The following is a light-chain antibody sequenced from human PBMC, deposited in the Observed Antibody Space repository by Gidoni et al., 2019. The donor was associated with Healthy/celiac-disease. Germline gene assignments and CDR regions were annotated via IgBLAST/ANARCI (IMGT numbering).Light chain of an antibody. J-gene: IGKJ4*01. CDR2: GAS. V-gene: IGKV3-20*01. CDR1: QSVSSSY. Sequence: IVLTQSPGTLSLSPGERATLSCRASQSVSSSYLAWYQQKPGQAPRLLIYGASSRATGIPDRFSGSGSGTDFTLTISRLEPEDFAVYYCQQYGSSLPLTFGGXTKVEIK. CDR3: QQYGSSLPLT.